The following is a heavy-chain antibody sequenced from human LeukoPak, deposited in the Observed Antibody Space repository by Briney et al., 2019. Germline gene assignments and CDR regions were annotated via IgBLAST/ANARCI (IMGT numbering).Heavy chain of an antibody. CDR2: INHSGST. CDR1: GGSFSGYY. J-gene: IGHJ6*02. D-gene: IGHD2-2*01. CDR3: ARHIVVVPPENYYYGMDV. V-gene: IGHV4-34*01. Sequence: SSETLSLTCAVYGGSFSGYYWSWIRQPPGKGLEWIGEINHSGSTNYNPSLKSRVTISVDTSKNQFSLKLSSVTAADTAVYYCARHIVVVPPENYYYGMDVWGQGTTVTVSS.